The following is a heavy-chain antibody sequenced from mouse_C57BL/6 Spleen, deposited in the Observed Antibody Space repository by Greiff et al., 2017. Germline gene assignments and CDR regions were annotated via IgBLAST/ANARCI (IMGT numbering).Heavy chain of an antibody. V-gene: IGHV2-3*01. J-gene: IGHJ4*01. CDR1: GFSFTSYC. Sequence: QVQLKESGPGLVAPSQSLSITCTVSGFSFTSYCVSWVRQPPGKGLEWLGVIWRDGSRNNHSALISRLSSSKDNPNGQVSLKLNSLQTDDHATYYCAKPDDDDAMDYWGQGTSVTVSS. CDR2: IWRDGSR. D-gene: IGHD2-4*01. CDR3: AKPDDDDAMDY.